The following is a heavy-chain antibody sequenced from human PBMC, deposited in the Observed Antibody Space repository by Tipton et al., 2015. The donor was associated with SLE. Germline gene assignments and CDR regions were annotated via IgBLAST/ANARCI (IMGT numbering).Heavy chain of an antibody. CDR3: ATLAGPFDY. D-gene: IGHD6-19*01. Sequence: TLSLTCTVSGGSISSYYWSWIRQPPGKGLEWIGYIYYSGSTNYNPSLKSRVTISVDTSKNQFSLKLSSVTAADTAVYYCATLAGPFDYWGQGTLVTVSS. V-gene: IGHV4-59*01. CDR2: IYYSGST. CDR1: GGSISSYY. J-gene: IGHJ4*02.